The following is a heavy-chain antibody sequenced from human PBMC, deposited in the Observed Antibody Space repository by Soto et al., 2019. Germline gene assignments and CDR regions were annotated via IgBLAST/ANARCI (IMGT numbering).Heavy chain of an antibody. CDR1: GFTFSSHG. Sequence: QVHLVESGGGVVQPGRSLRLSCVASGFTFSSHGMHWIRQAPGKGLEWVAVIPYDGSHQYYADSVKGRFSISRDNSKNTLYLQVNSLRAEDTAVYYCAKLRVLEWEVQESDYWGQGTLVSVSS. J-gene: IGHJ4*02. V-gene: IGHV3-30*18. CDR3: AKLRVLEWEVQESDY. CDR2: IPYDGSHQ. D-gene: IGHD3-3*01.